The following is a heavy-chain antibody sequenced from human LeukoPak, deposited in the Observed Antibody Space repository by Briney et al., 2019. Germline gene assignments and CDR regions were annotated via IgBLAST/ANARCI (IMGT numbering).Heavy chain of an antibody. Sequence: GGSQRLSCAASGFTFSSYWMSWVRQAPGQGLECVANIKQDGSEKYYVDSVKGRFTISRDNAKNSLYLQMNSLRVEDTAVYYCARDGRSSGSNYYWGQGTLVTVSS. V-gene: IGHV3-7*04. CDR2: IKQDGSEK. J-gene: IGHJ4*02. D-gene: IGHD3-10*01. CDR1: GFTFSSYW. CDR3: ARDGRSSGSNYY.